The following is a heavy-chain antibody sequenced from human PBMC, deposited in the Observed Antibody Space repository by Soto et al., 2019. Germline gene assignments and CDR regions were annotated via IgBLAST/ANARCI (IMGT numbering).Heavy chain of an antibody. D-gene: IGHD6-13*01. J-gene: IGHJ6*02. CDR1: GGSFSGYY. CDR3: ARGRVWNYGMDV. V-gene: IGHV4-34*01. Sequence: ASETLSLTCAVYGGSFSGYYWSWIRQPPGKGLEWIGEINHSGSTNYNPSLKSRVTISVDTSKNQFSLKLSSVTAADTAVYYCARGRVWNYGMDVWGQGTTVTVSS. CDR2: INHSGST.